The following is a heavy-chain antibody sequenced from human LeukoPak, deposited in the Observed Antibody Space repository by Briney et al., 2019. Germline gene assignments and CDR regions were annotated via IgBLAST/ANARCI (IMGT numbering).Heavy chain of an antibody. J-gene: IGHJ4*02. CDR2: IYYSGST. D-gene: IGHD3-9*01. V-gene: IGHV4-39*01. CDR3: ARAYDVLTGYSI. Sequence: SETLSLTCTVSGGSISSSSYYWGWIRQPPGKGLEWIGSIYYSGSTYYIPFLKSRITISVDTSKNPISLKVSSVTAAETAVYYCARAYDVLTGYSIWGQGTLVTVSS. CDR1: GGSISSSSYY.